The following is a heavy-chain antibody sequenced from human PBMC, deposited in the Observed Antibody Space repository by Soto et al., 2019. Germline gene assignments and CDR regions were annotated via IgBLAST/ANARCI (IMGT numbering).Heavy chain of an antibody. Sequence: QVQLQESGPGLVKPSETLSLTCTVSGGSISSYYWSWIRQPPGKGLEWIGYIYYSGSTNYNPSLKSRVTRSVDTSKNQFSLKLSSVTAEDTAVYYCARGAAMIVVAYEMDVWGQGTTVTVSS. D-gene: IGHD3-22*01. CDR1: GGSISSYY. J-gene: IGHJ6*02. CDR2: IYYSGST. V-gene: IGHV4-59*01. CDR3: ARGAAMIVVAYEMDV.